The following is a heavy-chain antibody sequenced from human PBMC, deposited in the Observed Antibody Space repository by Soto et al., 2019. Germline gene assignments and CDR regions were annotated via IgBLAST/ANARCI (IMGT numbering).Heavy chain of an antibody. V-gene: IGHV3-48*01. CDR1: GFTFSTCS. Sequence: EVQLVESGGGLIQPGGSLRLSCAASGFTFSTCSMNWVRQAPGKGLEWVSYISSTSSTIYYADSVKGRFTISRDNAQNSLDLQMNSLRAEDPAVYYCAGPVVPTANDWLDTWGQGTLVTVSS. D-gene: IGHD2-2*01. J-gene: IGHJ5*02. CDR3: AGPVVPTANDWLDT. CDR2: ISSTSSTI.